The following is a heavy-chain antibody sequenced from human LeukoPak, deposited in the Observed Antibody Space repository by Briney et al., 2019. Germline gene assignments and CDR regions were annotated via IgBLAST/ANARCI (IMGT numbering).Heavy chain of an antibody. J-gene: IGHJ4*02. V-gene: IGHV4-59*12. CDR1: GGSISSYY. Sequence: SETLSLTCTVSGGSISSYYWSWIRQAPGKGLEWIGYIYYSGSTNYNPSLKSRVTISVDTSKNQFSLKLSSVTAADTAVYYCARGWAYYDSSGYPTFRPFDYWGQGTLVTVSS. CDR2: IYYSGST. CDR3: ARGWAYYDSSGYPTFRPFDY. D-gene: IGHD3-22*01.